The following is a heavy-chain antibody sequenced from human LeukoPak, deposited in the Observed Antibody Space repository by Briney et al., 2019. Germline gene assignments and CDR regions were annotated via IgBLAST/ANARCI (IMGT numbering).Heavy chain of an antibody. D-gene: IGHD6-13*01. CDR1: GFTFSSYS. V-gene: IGHV3-21*01. CDR3: ARAAIAAARIYYYMDV. Sequence: GGSLRLSCAASGFTFSSYSMNWVRQAPGKGLEWVSFISTSSSYIHNADSVKGRFTISRDNAESSLYLQMNSLRAEDTAVYYCARAAIAAARIYYYMDVWGKGTTVTVSS. J-gene: IGHJ6*03. CDR2: ISTSSSYI.